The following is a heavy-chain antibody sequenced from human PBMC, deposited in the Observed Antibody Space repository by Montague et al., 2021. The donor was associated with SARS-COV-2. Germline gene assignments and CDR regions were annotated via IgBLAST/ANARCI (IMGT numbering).Heavy chain of an antibody. CDR2: ISNSGFT. CDR1: GDSMTGDSMSRYY. Sequence: SETLSLTCTVSGDSMTGDSMSRYYWSWIRQTPGKGVEWIGYISNSGFTNDNPSLKNRVTTSVDTSNNQFSLKRSSGTAADTAVYYCARVRKDDYGDNYFDYWGQGTLVTVSS. J-gene: IGHJ4*02. V-gene: IGHV4-61*01. D-gene: IGHD4-17*01. CDR3: ARVRKDDYGDNYFDY.